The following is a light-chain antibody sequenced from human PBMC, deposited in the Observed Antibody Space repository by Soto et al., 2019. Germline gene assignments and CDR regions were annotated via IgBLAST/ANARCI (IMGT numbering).Light chain of an antibody. CDR3: QQYNDWPPMYT. CDR2: GAS. Sequence: EIVMTQSPDTLSMSPGERATLSCRASQSVGSKLAWYQQKPGQAPRLLIYGASTRATGIPARFSGSGSGTESTLTISSLQSEDFAVYFCQQYNDWPPMYTFGQGTKLEIK. J-gene: IGKJ2*01. CDR1: QSVGSK. V-gene: IGKV3-15*01.